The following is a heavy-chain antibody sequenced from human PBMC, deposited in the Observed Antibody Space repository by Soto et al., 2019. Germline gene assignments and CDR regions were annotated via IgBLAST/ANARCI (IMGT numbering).Heavy chain of an antibody. V-gene: IGHV1-18*04. CDR2: ISAYNGNT. CDR3: ARGEWELLPHDAFDI. D-gene: IGHD1-26*01. Sequence: ASVKVSCKASGYTFTSYGISWVRQAPGQGLEWMGWISAYNGNTNYAQKLQGRVTMTTDTSTSTAYMELRSLRSDDTAVHYCARGEWELLPHDAFDIWGQGTMVTVSS. CDR1: GYTFTSYG. J-gene: IGHJ3*02.